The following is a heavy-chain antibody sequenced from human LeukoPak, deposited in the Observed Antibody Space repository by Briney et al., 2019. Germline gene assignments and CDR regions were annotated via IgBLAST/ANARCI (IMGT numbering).Heavy chain of an antibody. D-gene: IGHD6-25*01. CDR3: ARFAAGGSYYYYMAV. J-gene: IGHJ6*03. CDR1: GFTFSTYT. CDR2: ISTSSSTI. Sequence: PGGSLRLSCAASGFTFSTYTMNWVRQPPGEGVEWGSNISTSSSTIYYAESVKGRFTISRDNAKNSLYLQMNSLRADDTALYYCARFAAGGSYYYYMAVWGKGTTVTVSS. V-gene: IGHV3-48*01.